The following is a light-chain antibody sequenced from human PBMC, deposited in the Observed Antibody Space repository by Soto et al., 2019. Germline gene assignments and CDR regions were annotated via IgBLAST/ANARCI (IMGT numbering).Light chain of an antibody. CDR2: GAS. V-gene: IGKV3-20*01. CDR1: QSVSSSY. Sequence: EIVLTQSPGTLSLSPGERATLSCRASQSVSSSYLAWYQQQPGQAPRLLIYGASSRATGLPDRFSGSGSGTDFTLTISRLEPEDFAVYYCQQYGSSPPGITFGPGTKVDIK. CDR3: QQYGSSPPGIT. J-gene: IGKJ3*01.